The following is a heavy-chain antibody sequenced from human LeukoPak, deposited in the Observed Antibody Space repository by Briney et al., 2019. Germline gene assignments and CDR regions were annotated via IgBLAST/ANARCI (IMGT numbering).Heavy chain of an antibody. V-gene: IGHV3-21*01. D-gene: IGHD2-8*01. CDR1: GFTFSSYS. Sequence: GGSLRLSCAASGFTFSSYSMNWVRQAPGKGLEWVSSISSSSSYIYYADSVKGRFTISRDNAKNSLYLQMNSLRAEDTAVYYCARDSKLVPNWFDPWGQGTLVTVSS. J-gene: IGHJ5*02. CDR2: ISSSSSYI. CDR3: ARDSKLVPNWFDP.